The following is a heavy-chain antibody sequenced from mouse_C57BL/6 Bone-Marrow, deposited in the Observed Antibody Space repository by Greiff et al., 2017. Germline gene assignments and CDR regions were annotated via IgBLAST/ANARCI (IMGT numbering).Heavy chain of an antibody. CDR3: ARWGYGSSYYFDY. J-gene: IGHJ2*01. CDR1: GYAFANYL. CDR2: INPGGGGT. V-gene: IGHV1-54*01. D-gene: IGHD1-1*01. Sequence: QVQLKESGAELVRPGTSVKVSCKASGYAFANYLIEWVKQRPGQGLEWIGVINPGGGGTNYNEKFKGKATLTADKSSSTTYMQLSSLTSEDSAVYFCARWGYGSSYYFDYWGQGTTLTVSS.